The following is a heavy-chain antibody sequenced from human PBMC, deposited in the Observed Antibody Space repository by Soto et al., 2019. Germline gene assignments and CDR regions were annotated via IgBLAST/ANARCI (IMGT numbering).Heavy chain of an antibody. CDR2: IIPIFGTA. V-gene: IGHV1-69*13. CDR3: ARISTIFGVVIIRGTLFAP. D-gene: IGHD3-3*01. J-gene: IGHJ5*02. CDR1: GGTFSSYA. Sequence: GASVKVSCKASGGTFSSYAISWVRQAPGQGLEWMGGIIPIFGTANYAQKSQGRVTITADESTSTAYMELSSLRSEDTAVYYCARISTIFGVVIIRGTLFAPWGQGTLVTVSS.